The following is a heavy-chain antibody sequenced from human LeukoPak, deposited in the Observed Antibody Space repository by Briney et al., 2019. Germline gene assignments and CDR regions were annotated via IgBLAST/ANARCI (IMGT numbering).Heavy chain of an antibody. J-gene: IGHJ4*02. V-gene: IGHV4-34*01. CDR1: GGSFSGYY. Sequence: SETLSLTCAVYGGSFSGYYWSWIRQPPGKGLEWIGEINHSGSTNYNPSLKSRVTISVDTSKNQFSLKLSSVTAADTAMYYCATEIVATNSFDYWGQGTLVTVSS. CDR3: ATEIVATNSFDY. D-gene: IGHD5-12*01. CDR2: INHSGST.